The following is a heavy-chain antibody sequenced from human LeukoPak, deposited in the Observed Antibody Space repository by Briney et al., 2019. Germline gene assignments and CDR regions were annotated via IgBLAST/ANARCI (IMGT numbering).Heavy chain of an antibody. J-gene: IGHJ5*02. Sequence: GASVKVSCKASGYTFTGYSMHWVRQAPGQGLEWMGWINPNSGGTNYAQKFQARVTMTRDTSISTAYMELSSLRSDDTAVYYCTRDFWSVAGAGPGFDPWGQGTLVTVSS. D-gene: IGHD6-13*01. V-gene: IGHV1-2*02. CDR1: GYTFTGYS. CDR3: TRDFWSVAGAGPGFDP. CDR2: INPNSGGT.